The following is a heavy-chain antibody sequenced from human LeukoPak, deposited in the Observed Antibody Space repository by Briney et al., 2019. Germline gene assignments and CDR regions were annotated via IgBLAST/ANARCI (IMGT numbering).Heavy chain of an antibody. CDR3: ARVFTFLEWLDYMDV. CDR2: IKQDGSEK. D-gene: IGHD3-3*01. Sequence: GGSLRLSCAASGFTFSSYWMSWVRQAPGKGLEWVANIKQDGSEKYYVDSVKGRITISRDNAKNSLYLQMNSLRAEDTAVYYCARVFTFLEWLDYMDVWGKGTTVTVSS. V-gene: IGHV3-7*01. CDR1: GFTFSSYW. J-gene: IGHJ6*03.